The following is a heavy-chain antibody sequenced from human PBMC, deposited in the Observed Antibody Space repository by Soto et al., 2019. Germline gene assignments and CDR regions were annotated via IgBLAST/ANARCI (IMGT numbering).Heavy chain of an antibody. D-gene: IGHD6-13*01. CDR3: ARARYGSSWTGFDY. V-gene: IGHV3-33*01. J-gene: IGHJ4*02. CDR1: GFTFSSYG. CDR2: IWYDGSNK. Sequence: GGSLRLSCAASGFTFSSYGMHWVRQAPGKGLEWVTVIWYDGSNKYYADSVKGRFTISRDNSKNTLYLQMNSLRAEDTAVYYCARARYGSSWTGFDYWGQGTLVTVSS.